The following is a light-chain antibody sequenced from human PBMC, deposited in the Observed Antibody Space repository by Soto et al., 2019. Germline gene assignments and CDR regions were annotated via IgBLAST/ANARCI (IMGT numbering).Light chain of an antibody. CDR3: QSYDSRLSGSVL. Sequence: QSVLTQPPSVSGAPGQRITISCTGNTSNIGAAYAVHWYKQLPGTVPKLLIYGTTNRPSGVPDRFSGSRSGSSASLAITGLQAEDEADYFCQSYDSRLSGSVLFGEGTKVTVL. J-gene: IGLJ3*02. V-gene: IGLV1-40*01. CDR1: TSNIGAAYA. CDR2: GTT.